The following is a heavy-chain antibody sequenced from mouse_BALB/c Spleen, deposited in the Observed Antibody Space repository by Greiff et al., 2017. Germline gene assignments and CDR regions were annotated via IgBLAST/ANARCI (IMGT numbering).Heavy chain of an antibody. CDR3: ASGYGNYGGYAMDY. D-gene: IGHD2-10*02. V-gene: IGHV14-1*02. Sequence: EVQLVESGAELVRPGALVKLSCKASGFNIKDYYMHWVKQRPEQGLEWIGWIDPENGNTIYDPKFQGKASITADTSSNTAYLQLSSLTSEDTAVYYCASGYGNYGGYAMDYWGQGTSVTVSS. J-gene: IGHJ4*01. CDR1: GFNIKDYY. CDR2: IDPENGNT.